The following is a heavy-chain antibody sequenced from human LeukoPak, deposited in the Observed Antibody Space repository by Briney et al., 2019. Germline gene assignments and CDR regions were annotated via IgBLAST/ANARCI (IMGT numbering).Heavy chain of an antibody. V-gene: IGHV3-7*01. D-gene: IGHD2-2*01. CDR3: ARNLNSDAHDY. J-gene: IGHJ4*02. CDR2: IKPDGGVK. CDR1: GFDFRRSW. Sequence: GGSLRLSCAASGFDFRRSWMSWVRQAPGKGLEWVANIKPDGGVKNYVASLKGRFTISRDNTKNSLYLEVNSLRADDTALYYCARNLNSDAHDYWGQGALVTVSS.